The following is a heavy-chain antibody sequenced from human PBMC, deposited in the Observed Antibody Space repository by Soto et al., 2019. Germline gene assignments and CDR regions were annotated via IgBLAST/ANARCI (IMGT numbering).Heavy chain of an antibody. CDR1: GDSLRGQS. CDR2: LDQSGGT. V-gene: IGHV4-34*01. Sequence: SETLSLTCAVVGDSLRGQSWNWIRQSPGKGLEWIGELDQSGGTNYNPSLKSRAIISDDTSKNQFSLTFTSVTAADTAVYYCAREDSYGWSGESLDVCGQRTRVTVSS. CDR3: AREDSYGWSGESLDV. D-gene: IGHD6-19*01. J-gene: IGHJ6*02.